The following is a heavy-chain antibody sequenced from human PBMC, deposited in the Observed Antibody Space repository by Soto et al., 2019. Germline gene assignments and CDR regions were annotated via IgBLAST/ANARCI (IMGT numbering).Heavy chain of an antibody. CDR1: GFTFSSYG. Sequence: GGSLRLSCAASGFTFSSYGMHWVRQAPGKGLEWAAVIWYDGSNKYYADSVKGRFTISRDNSKNTLYLQMNSLRAEDTAVYYCARDLGLYGSGSQYYYYYYGMDVWGQGTTVTVSS. D-gene: IGHD3-10*01. V-gene: IGHV3-33*01. CDR3: ARDLGLYGSGSQYYYYYYGMDV. J-gene: IGHJ6*02. CDR2: IWYDGSNK.